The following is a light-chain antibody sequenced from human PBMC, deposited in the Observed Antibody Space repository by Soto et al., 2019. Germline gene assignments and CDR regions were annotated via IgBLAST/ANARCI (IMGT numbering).Light chain of an antibody. V-gene: IGLV2-11*01. Sequence: QSALTQPRSVSGSPGQSVTISCTGTDRDVGAHNYVSWYQHHPDKAPKLIISDVGQRRSGIPDRFSGSRSGNTAYLTISGLQTADEADYYCCSYAGSFTLIFGGGTKLTVL. J-gene: IGLJ2*01. CDR2: DVG. CDR3: CSYAGSFTLI. CDR1: DRDVGAHNY.